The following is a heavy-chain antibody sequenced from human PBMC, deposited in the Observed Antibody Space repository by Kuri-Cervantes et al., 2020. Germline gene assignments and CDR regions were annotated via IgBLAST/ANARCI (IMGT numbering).Heavy chain of an antibody. V-gene: IGHV3-66*02. CDR1: GFTVSNNY. CDR3: APGSSLYPLFR. Sequence: LSLTCAASGFTVSNNYMSWVRQAPGKGLECVSIIYSGGKTYYTDSVKGRFTISRDNSKNTLYLQMNSLRVEDTAVYYCAPGSSLYPLFRWGQGTLVTVSS. CDR2: IYSGGKT. J-gene: IGHJ4*02. D-gene: IGHD6-13*01.